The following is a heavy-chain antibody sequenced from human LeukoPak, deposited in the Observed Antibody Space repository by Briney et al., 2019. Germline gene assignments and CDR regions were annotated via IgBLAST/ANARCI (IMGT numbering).Heavy chain of an antibody. CDR3: ARSSSSWYPLFDY. V-gene: IGHV3-72*01. CDR2: IRNKANSYTT. Sequence: PGGSLRLSCAASGFTFSDHYMDWVRQAPGKGLEWVGRIRNKANSYTTEYAASVKGRITISRDDSKNSLYPQMNSLKTEDTAVYYCARSSSSWYPLFDYWGQGTLVTVSS. CDR1: GFTFSDHY. J-gene: IGHJ4*02. D-gene: IGHD6-13*01.